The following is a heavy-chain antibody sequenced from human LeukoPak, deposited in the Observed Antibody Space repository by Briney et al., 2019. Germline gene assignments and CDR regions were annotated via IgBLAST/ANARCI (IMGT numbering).Heavy chain of an antibody. Sequence: WASVKVSCKASGYTFTSYGISWVRQAPGQGLEWMGWISAYNGNKNYAQKLQGRVTMTTDTSTSTAYMELRSLRSDDTAVYYCARVPYIAAAGMGYYYYGMDVWGQGTTVTVSS. CDR3: ARVPYIAAAGMGYYYYGMDV. V-gene: IGHV1-18*04. CDR2: ISAYNGNK. D-gene: IGHD6-13*01. CDR1: GYTFTSYG. J-gene: IGHJ6*02.